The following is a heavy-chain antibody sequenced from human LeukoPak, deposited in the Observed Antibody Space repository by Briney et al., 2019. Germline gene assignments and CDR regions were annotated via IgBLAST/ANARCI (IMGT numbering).Heavy chain of an antibody. CDR2: ISYDGSNK. CDR1: GFTFSSYA. Sequence: GGSLRLPCAASGFTFSSYAMHWVRQAPGKGLEWVAVISYDGSNKYYADSVKGRFTISRDNSKNTLYLQMNSLRAEDTAVYYCARGVPYYYYYYMDVWGKGTTVTVSS. V-gene: IGHV3-30*01. J-gene: IGHJ6*03. D-gene: IGHD3-10*01. CDR3: ARGVPYYYYYYMDV.